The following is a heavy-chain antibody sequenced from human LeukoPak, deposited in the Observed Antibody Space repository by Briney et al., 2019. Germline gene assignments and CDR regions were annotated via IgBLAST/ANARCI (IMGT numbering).Heavy chain of an antibody. J-gene: IGHJ4*02. Sequence: PGGSLRLSCAASGFTFSRYSMNWVRQAPGKGLEWVSSISGSSSYIYYADSVKGRFTISRHNAKNSLYLQMNSLRAEDTAVYYCVKDNPLDYWGQGTLVIVSS. CDR1: GFTFSRYS. D-gene: IGHD1-14*01. CDR2: ISGSSSYI. CDR3: VKDNPLDY. V-gene: IGHV3-21*01.